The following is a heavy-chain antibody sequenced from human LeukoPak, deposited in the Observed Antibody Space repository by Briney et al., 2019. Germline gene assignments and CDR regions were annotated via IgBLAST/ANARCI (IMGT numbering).Heavy chain of an antibody. CDR3: AGARGWEFSS. D-gene: IGHD1-26*01. CDR2: IKQDGSEK. CDR1: GFTFSSYW. Sequence: GGSLRLSCAASGFTFSSYWMGWVRQAPGMGLEWVATIKQDGSEKYYLDSVKGRFTISRDNAKISLFLQMNSLRAEDTAVYYCAGARGWEFSSWGQGTLVTVSS. J-gene: IGHJ5*02. V-gene: IGHV3-7*01.